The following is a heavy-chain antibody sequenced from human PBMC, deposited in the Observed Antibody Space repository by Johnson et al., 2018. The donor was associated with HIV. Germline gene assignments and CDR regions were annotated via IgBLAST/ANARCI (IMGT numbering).Heavy chain of an antibody. CDR1: GFTFSSYW. J-gene: IGHJ3*02. Sequence: VQLVESGGGLVQPGGSLRLSCAASGFTFSSYWMSWVRQAPGKGLEWVANIKQDGSEKYYVDSVKGRFTISRDNAKNSLYLQMNSLRAEDTALYYCAKDIQAEHLQEGAFDIWGQGTMVTVSS. V-gene: IGHV3-7*03. CDR3: AKDIQAEHLQEGAFDI. CDR2: IKQDGSEK. D-gene: IGHD6-13*01.